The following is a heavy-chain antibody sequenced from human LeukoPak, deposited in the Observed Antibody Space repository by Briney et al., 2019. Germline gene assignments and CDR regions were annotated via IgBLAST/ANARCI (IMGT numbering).Heavy chain of an antibody. CDR2: ISSSSTYK. J-gene: IGHJ4*02. D-gene: IGHD2-2*01. V-gene: IGHV3-21*04. CDR3: ASIADCSSTSCYDY. CDR1: GFTFSSYS. Sequence: GGSLRLSCVASGFTFSSYSMNWVRQAPGKGLEWVSSISSSSTYKYYADSVRGRFTISRDNSKNTLYLQMNSLRAEDTAVYYCASIADCSSTSCYDYWGQGTLVTVSS.